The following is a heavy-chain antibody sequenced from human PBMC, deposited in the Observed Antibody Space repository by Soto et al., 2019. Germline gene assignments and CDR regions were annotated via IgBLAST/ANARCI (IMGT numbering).Heavy chain of an antibody. D-gene: IGHD4-17*01. CDR2: IYYSGGT. V-gene: IGHV4-39*01. CDR1: GGSISSSTNY. CDR3: ARTATVTTGYFDF. J-gene: IGHJ4*02. Sequence: QLQLQESGPGLVKPSDTLSLTCTVSGGSISSSTNYWGWIRQPPGKGLAWIVSIYYSGGTYYNPSVKSRLTISVDTSKNQFSLKLTSVTAADTAMYYCARTATVTTGYFDFWGQGALVTVSS.